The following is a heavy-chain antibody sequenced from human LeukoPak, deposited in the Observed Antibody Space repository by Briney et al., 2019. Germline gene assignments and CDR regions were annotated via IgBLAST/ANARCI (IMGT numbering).Heavy chain of an antibody. J-gene: IGHJ6*03. CDR2: INSDGSST. CDR1: GFTFSNYG. V-gene: IGHV3-74*01. Sequence: GGSLRLSCVASGFTFSNYGMHWVRQAPGKGLVWVSRINSDGSSTSYADSVKGRFTISRDNAKHTLYLQMNSLRAEDTAVYYCARGHYYMDVWGKGTTVTVSS. CDR3: ARGHYYMDV.